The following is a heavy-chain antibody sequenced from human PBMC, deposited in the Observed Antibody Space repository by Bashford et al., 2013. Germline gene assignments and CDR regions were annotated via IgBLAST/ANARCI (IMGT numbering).Heavy chain of an antibody. V-gene: IGHV4-39*01. Sequence: SETLSLTCTVSGDSISSTFYYWGWIRQPPGKGLEWIGSFSYSGKTFYNPSLTRRVTISVDTSKNQFSLKLNSVTAADTAVYFCARYSGGVFLWVRGFWXPYYLDYVGPGNPGHRL. CDR2: FSYSGKT. D-gene: IGHD3-10*01. CDR1: GDSISSTFYY. CDR3: ARYSGGVFLWVRGFWXPYYLDY. J-gene: IGHJ4*02.